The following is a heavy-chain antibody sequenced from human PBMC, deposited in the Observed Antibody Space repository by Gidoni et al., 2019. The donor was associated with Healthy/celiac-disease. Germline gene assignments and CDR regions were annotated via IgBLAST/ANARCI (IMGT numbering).Heavy chain of an antibody. Sequence: EVQLVESGGGLVKPGGSLRLSWAASGFTFRSERMNWVRKAPGKGLEWVSSISSSSSYIYYADSVKGRFTISRDNAKNSLYLQMNSLRAEDTAVYYCARVAPPYYGSGSYYRPPYYYYYMDVWGKGTTVTVSS. V-gene: IGHV3-21*01. J-gene: IGHJ6*03. D-gene: IGHD3-10*01. CDR3: ARVAPPYYGSGSYYRPPYYYYYMDV. CDR2: ISSSSSYI. CDR1: GFTFRSER.